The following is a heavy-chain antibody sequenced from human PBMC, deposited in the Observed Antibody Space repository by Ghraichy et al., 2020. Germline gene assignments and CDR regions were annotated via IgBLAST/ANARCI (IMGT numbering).Heavy chain of an antibody. D-gene: IGHD1-26*01. CDR3: ARVWSGSFGYYFDY. J-gene: IGHJ4*02. CDR1: GGSISSYY. CDR2: IYTSGST. Sequence: SETLSLTCTVSGGSISSYYWSWIRQPPGKGLEWIGYIYTSGSTNYNPSLKSRVTISLDTSKNQFSLKLSSVTAADTAVYYCARVWSGSFGYYFDYWGQGTLVTVSS. V-gene: IGHV4-4*09.